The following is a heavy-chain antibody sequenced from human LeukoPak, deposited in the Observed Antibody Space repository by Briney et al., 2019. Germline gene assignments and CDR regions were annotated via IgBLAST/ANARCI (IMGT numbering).Heavy chain of an antibody. Sequence: SETLSLTCSVSGASISSNYWTWIRQPPGKGLEWIGHIYYSGTTNYNPSLKSRVTISVDQSKKQFSLNLISVTAADTAVYFCALAHCSRTNCYDLEYFYYYMDVWGKGTTVTVSS. J-gene: IGHJ6*03. D-gene: IGHD2-2*01. CDR3: ALAHCSRTNCYDLEYFYYYMDV. CDR2: IYYSGTT. V-gene: IGHV4-59*01. CDR1: GASISSNY.